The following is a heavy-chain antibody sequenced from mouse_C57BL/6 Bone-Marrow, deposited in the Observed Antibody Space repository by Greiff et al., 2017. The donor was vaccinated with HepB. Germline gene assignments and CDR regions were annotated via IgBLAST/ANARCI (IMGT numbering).Heavy chain of an antibody. J-gene: IGHJ4*01. CDR1: GYTFTSYG. CDR3: AREMLGRAMDY. Sequence: QVQLQQSGAELARPGASVKLSCKASGYTFTSYGISWVKQRTGQGLEWIGEIYPRSGNTYYNEKFKGKATLTADKSSSTAYMELRSLPSEDSAVYFCAREMLGRAMDYWGQGTSVTVSS. V-gene: IGHV1-81*01. CDR2: IYPRSGNT. D-gene: IGHD4-1*01.